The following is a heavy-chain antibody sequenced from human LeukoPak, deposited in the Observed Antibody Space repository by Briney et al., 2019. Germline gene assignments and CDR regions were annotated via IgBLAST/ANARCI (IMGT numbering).Heavy chain of an antibody. V-gene: IGHV3-11*01. D-gene: IGHD5-18*01. J-gene: IGHJ6*02. CDR3: ARGSRVYSYGHYYYYGMDV. Sequence: PGRSLRLSCAASGFTFSDYYMSWIRQAPGKGLEWVSYISSSGSTIYYADSVKGRFTISRDNAKNSLYLQMNSLRAEDTAVYYCARGSRVYSYGHYYYYGMDVWGQGTTVTVSS. CDR1: GFTFSDYY. CDR2: ISSSGSTI.